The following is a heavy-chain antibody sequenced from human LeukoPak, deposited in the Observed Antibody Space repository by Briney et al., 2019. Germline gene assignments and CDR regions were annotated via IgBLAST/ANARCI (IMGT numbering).Heavy chain of an antibody. V-gene: IGHV4-34*01. CDR1: GGSFSGYY. CDR2: INHSGST. J-gene: IGHJ4*02. D-gene: IGHD6-19*01. CDR3: ARTSSSGLVGGYYFDY. Sequence: SETLSLTCAVYGGSFSGYYWSWIRQPPGKGLEWIGEINHSGSTNYNPSLKRRVTISVDTSKNRFSLKLSSVTAADTAVYYCARTSSSGLVGGYYFDYWGQGTLVTVSS.